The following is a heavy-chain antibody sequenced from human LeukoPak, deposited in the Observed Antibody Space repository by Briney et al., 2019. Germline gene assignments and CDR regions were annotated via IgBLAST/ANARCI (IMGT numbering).Heavy chain of an antibody. J-gene: IGHJ4*02. D-gene: IGHD3-9*01. CDR2: VYYTGST. CDR1: GGSISSSTYY. CDR3: SRGSYDILTGYSPLGEY. V-gene: IGHV4-39*01. Sequence: SETLSLTCTVSGGSISSSTYYWGWIRQPPGKGLEWIGSVYYTGSTYYNASLKSRITILLDTSKNQISLKLSSVTAADTAVYYCSRGSYDILTGYSPLGEYWGQGALVTVSS.